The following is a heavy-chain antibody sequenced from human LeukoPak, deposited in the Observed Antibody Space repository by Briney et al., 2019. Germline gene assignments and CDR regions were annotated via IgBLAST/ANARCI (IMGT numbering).Heavy chain of an antibody. CDR3: ARDLLSSSGWYYFDY. Sequence: SETLSLTCAVSGGSISSYYWSWIRQPAGKGLEWIGRIYTSGSTNYNPSLKSRVTISVDKSKNQFSLKLSSVAAADTAVYYCARDLLSSSGWYYFDYWGQGTLVTVSS. V-gene: IGHV4-4*07. D-gene: IGHD6-19*01. J-gene: IGHJ4*02. CDR2: IYTSGST. CDR1: GGSISSYY.